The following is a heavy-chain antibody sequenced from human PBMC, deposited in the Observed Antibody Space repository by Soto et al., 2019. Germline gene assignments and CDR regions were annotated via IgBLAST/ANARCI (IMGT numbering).Heavy chain of an antibody. Sequence: PGGSLRLSCAASGFTFSSYWMHWVRQVTGKGLVWVSRINNDGSSTSYADSVKGRFTISRDNAKNTLYLQMNSLRAEDTAVYYCARDEYYYESSGYLSWFDPWGQGTLVTVSS. CDR2: INNDGSST. CDR3: ARDEYYYESSGYLSWFDP. J-gene: IGHJ5*02. D-gene: IGHD3-22*01. V-gene: IGHV3-74*01. CDR1: GFTFSSYW.